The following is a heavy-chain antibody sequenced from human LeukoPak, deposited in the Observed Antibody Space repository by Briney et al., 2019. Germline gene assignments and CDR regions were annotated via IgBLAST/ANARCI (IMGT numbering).Heavy chain of an antibody. CDR2: INPNSGGT. D-gene: IGHD6-6*01. CDR1: GYTFTGYY. V-gene: IGHV1-2*02. CDR3: ARDDIRSSSGFDY. J-gene: IGHJ4*02. Sequence: ASVKVSCKASGYTFTGYYMHWVRQAPGQGLEWMGWINPNSGGTNYAQKFQGRVTMTRDTSISTAYMELSRLRSDDTAVYYCARDDIRSSSGFDYWGQGTLVTVSS.